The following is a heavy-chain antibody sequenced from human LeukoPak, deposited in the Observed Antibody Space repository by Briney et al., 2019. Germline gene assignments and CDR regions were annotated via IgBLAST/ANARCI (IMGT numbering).Heavy chain of an antibody. CDR3: ASAVATISQIDY. Sequence: WGAPRISFAASGFTFSSYGMHRVRQGPGKGVEGGAVISYDGSNKYYADSVKGRFTISRDNSKNTLYLQMNSLRAEDTAVYYCASAVATISQIDYWGQGTLVTVSS. V-gene: IGHV3-30*03. CDR2: ISYDGSNK. D-gene: IGHD5-12*01. CDR1: GFTFSSYG. J-gene: IGHJ4*02.